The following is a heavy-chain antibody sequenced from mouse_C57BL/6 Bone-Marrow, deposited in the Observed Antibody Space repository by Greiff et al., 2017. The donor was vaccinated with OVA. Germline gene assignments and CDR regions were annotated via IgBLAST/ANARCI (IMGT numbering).Heavy chain of an antibody. CDR2: IDPENGDT. CDR1: GFNIKDDY. CDR3: TTFDYDVWFAY. J-gene: IGHJ3*01. V-gene: IGHV14-4*01. Sequence: EVQLMESGAELVRPGASVKLSCTASGFNIKDDYMHWVKQRPEQGLEWIGWIDPENGDTEYASKFQGKATITADTSSNTAYLQLSSLTSEDTAVYYCTTFDYDVWFAYWGQGTLVTVSA. D-gene: IGHD2-4*01.